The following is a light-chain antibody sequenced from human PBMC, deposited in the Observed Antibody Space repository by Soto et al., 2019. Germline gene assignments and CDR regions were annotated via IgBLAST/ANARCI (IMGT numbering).Light chain of an antibody. J-gene: IGKJ5*01. CDR1: QSVSSY. Sequence: EIVLTQSPATLSLSPGERATLSCRASQSVSSYLAWYQQKPGQAPRLLIYDASNRATVIPARFSGSGSGTDFPLTISTLEPEDFAVYYCQQRSNSPFTFGQGKRLEIK. CDR2: DAS. CDR3: QQRSNSPFT. V-gene: IGKV3-11*01.